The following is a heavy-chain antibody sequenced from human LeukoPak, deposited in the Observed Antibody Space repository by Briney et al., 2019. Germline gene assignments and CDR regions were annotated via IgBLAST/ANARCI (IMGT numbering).Heavy chain of an antibody. Sequence: SETLSLTCAVYGGSFSGYYWSWIRQPPGKGLEWIGEINHSGSTNYNPSLKSRVTISVDTSKNQFSLKLSSVTAADTAVYYCAREAVVAADFDYWGQGTLVTVSS. CDR2: INHSGST. CDR1: GGSFSGYY. J-gene: IGHJ4*02. V-gene: IGHV4-34*09. D-gene: IGHD2-15*01. CDR3: AREAVVAADFDY.